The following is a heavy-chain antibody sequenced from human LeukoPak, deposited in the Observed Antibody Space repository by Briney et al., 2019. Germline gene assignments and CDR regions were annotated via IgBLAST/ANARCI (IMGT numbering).Heavy chain of an antibody. CDR1: GGSISSGGYY. CDR3: ARGWLPPYFDY. D-gene: IGHD3-22*01. CDR2: IYYSGST. Sequence: SETLSLTCTVSGGSISSGGYYWSWIRQHPGKGLEWIGYIYYSGSTYYNPSLKSRVTISVDTSKNQFSLKLSSVTAADTAVYYCARGWLPPYFDYWGQGTLVTVSS. V-gene: IGHV4-31*03. J-gene: IGHJ4*02.